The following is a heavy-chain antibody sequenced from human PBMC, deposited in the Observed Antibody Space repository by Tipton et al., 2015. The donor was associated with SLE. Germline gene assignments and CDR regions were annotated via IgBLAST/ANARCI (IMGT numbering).Heavy chain of an antibody. D-gene: IGHD2-2*01. CDR2: IYYSGST. V-gene: IGHV4-59*11. CDR1: GGSISSHY. J-gene: IGHJ3*01. Sequence: TLSLTCTVSGGSISSHYWSWIRQPPRKGLEWIGYIYYSGSTNYNPSLKSRVTISVDTSKNQFSLKLSSVPAAGTAVYYCARDPQLGIFDFWGQRTMVTISS. CDR3: ARDPQLGIFDF.